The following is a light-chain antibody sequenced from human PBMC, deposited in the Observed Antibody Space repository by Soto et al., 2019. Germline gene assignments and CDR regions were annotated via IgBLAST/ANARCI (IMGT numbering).Light chain of an antibody. CDR1: QNIRSW. Sequence: DIQMTQSPSTLSASIGDRVTITCRASQNIRSWLAWYQQKPGKAPKLLIYDASNLESGVPSRFRGSGSGTEFTLTISSLKPDDFATYYCQQYNSYPFTFGQGTRLEIK. CDR3: QQYNSYPFT. CDR2: DAS. J-gene: IGKJ5*01. V-gene: IGKV1-5*01.